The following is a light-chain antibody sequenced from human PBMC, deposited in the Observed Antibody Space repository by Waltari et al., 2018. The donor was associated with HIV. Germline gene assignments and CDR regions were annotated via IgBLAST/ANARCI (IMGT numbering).Light chain of an antibody. CDR3: QQRSDWPPLT. Sequence: EIVLTQSPATLSLSPGEGATLSCRASQNVSGDLGRYQQKPGQAPRLLIYNASNSATGIPARFSGSGSATDSTLTISSLEPEHFALSCCQQRSDWPPLTFGGGTKVEIK. V-gene: IGKV3-11*01. CDR1: QNVSGD. J-gene: IGKJ4*01. CDR2: NAS.